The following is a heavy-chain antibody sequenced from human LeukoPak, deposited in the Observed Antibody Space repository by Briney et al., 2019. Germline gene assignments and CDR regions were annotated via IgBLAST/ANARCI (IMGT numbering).Heavy chain of an antibody. J-gene: IGHJ4*02. V-gene: IGHV3-21*01. D-gene: IGHD6-13*01. CDR1: GFTFSSYS. CDR3: AKDGKQQLTTFDY. CDR2: ISSSSSYI. Sequence: GGSLRLSCAASGFTFSSYSMNWVRQAPGKGLEWVSSISSSSSYIYYADSVKGRFTISRDNSKNTLYLQMNSLRAEDTAVYYCAKDGKQQLTTFDYWGQGTLVTVSS.